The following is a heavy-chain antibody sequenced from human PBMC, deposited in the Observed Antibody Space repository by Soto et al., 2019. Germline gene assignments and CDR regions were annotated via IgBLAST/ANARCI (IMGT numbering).Heavy chain of an antibody. J-gene: IGHJ4*02. CDR3: AKDKLYINFENYFDY. CDR2: ISWNRGTI. CDR1: GFTFENYA. D-gene: IGHD4-4*01. Sequence: EVQLVESGGGFVQPGRSLRLSCTSSGFTFENYAMHWVRQAPGKGLAWVSGISWNRGTIGYADSVRGRFTISRDNAKNSLYLQMDSLRPEDTDLYYCAKDKLYINFENYFDYWGRGTLGTVSS. V-gene: IGHV3-9*01.